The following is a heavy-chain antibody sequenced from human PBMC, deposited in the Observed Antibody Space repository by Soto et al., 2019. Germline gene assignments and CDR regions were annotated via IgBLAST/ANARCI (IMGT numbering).Heavy chain of an antibody. J-gene: IGHJ5*02. CDR3: ARNALPYGYYESSGPNWFDP. CDR1: GYTFTIYG. Sequence: GASVKVSCKASGYTFTIYGISWVRQAPGQGLEWMGWISAYNGNTNYAQKLQGRVTMTTDTSTSTAYMELRSLRSDDTAVYYCARNALPYGYYESSGPNWFDPWGQGTLVTVSS. CDR2: ISAYNGNT. D-gene: IGHD3-22*01. V-gene: IGHV1-18*01.